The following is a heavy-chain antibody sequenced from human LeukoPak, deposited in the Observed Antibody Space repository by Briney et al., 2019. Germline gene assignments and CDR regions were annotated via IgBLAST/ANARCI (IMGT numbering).Heavy chain of an antibody. D-gene: IGHD6-13*01. CDR2: IIPILGIA. J-gene: IGHJ4*02. CDR1: GGTFSSYT. CDR3: ARSRLGIAAAGLDSRSYFDY. V-gene: IGHV1-69*02. Sequence: SVKVSCKASGGTFSSYTISWVRQAPGQGLVWMGRIIPILGIANYAQKFQGRVTFTADKSTSTAYMELSSLRSEDTAVYYCARSRLGIAAAGLDSRSYFDYWDQGTLVTVSS.